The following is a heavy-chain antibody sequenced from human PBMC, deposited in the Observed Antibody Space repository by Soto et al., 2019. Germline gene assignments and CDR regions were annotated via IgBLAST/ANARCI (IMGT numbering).Heavy chain of an antibody. D-gene: IGHD5-12*01. CDR3: ARDSPIGSAFSGYDAIDY. Sequence: QVQLVQSGAEVKKPGSSVKVSCKASGGAFTNDIITWVRQAPGQGLEWVGRIIPLLDITYYAQKFQGRVTIPADKSTSTAFMELNSLISEDTAVYYCARDSPIGSAFSGYDAIDYWGQGTLVTVSS. CDR1: GGAFTNDI. J-gene: IGHJ4*02. CDR2: IIPLLDIT. V-gene: IGHV1-69*08.